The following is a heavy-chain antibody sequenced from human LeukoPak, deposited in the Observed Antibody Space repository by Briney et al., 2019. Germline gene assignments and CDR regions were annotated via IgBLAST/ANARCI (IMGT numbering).Heavy chain of an antibody. J-gene: IGHJ6*03. CDR1: GFTVSSYG. V-gene: IGHV3-30*02. CDR2: IRYDGSNK. CDR3: AKVEGRCYYYYMDV. D-gene: IGHD5-24*01. Sequence: GGSLRLSCAASGFTVSSYGMHWVRQAPGKGLEWVAFIRYDGSNKYYADSVKGRFTISRDNSKNTLYLQMNSLRAEDTAVYYCAKVEGRCYYYYMDVWGKGTTVTVSS.